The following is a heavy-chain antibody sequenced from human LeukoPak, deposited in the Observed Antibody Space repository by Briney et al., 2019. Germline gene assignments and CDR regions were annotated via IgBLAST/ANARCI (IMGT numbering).Heavy chain of an antibody. CDR2: MNPNSGNT. Sequence: ASVKVSCKASGYTFTSYDINWVRQATGQGLEWMGWMNPNSGNTGYAQKFQGRVTMTRNTSISTAYMGLSSLRSEDTAVYYCARGYSSGWYDFYWFDPWGQGTLVTVSS. V-gene: IGHV1-8*01. J-gene: IGHJ5*02. CDR3: ARGYSSGWYDFYWFDP. D-gene: IGHD6-19*01. CDR1: GYTFTSYD.